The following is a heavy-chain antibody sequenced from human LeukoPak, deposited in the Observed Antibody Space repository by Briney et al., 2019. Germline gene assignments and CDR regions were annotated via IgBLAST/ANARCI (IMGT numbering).Heavy chain of an antibody. Sequence: ASEKVSCKASGDTFTGYYMHWVRQAPGQGLEWMGRINPNSGGTNYAQKFQGRVTMTRDTSISTAYMELSRLRSDDTAVYYCARASGYSSGWHDYWGQGTLVTVSS. CDR2: INPNSGGT. V-gene: IGHV1-2*06. J-gene: IGHJ4*02. CDR1: GDTFTGYY. CDR3: ARASGYSSGWHDY. D-gene: IGHD6-19*01.